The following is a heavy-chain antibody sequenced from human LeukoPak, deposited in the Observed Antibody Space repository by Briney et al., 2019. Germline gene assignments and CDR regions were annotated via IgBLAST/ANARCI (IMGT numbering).Heavy chain of an antibody. CDR3: ARGGRVPVPTMGEARDALDI. CDR1: GGSISSGGYS. J-gene: IGHJ3*02. V-gene: IGHV4-30-2*01. CDR2: IYHSGST. D-gene: IGHD5-12*01. Sequence: SSETLSLTCAVSGGSISSGGYSWTWIRQPPGKGLEWIGYIYHSGSTYYNPSLNSRVTISLDKSKNKFSLKLSSVTAADTAVYYCARGGRVPVPTMGEARDALDIWGRGTIVTVSS.